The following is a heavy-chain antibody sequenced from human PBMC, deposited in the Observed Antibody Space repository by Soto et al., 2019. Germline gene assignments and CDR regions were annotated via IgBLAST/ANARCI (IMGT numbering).Heavy chain of an antibody. CDR2: IYYSGST. J-gene: IGHJ3*02. D-gene: IGHD6-19*01. Sequence: QVHLQESGPGLVKPSQTLSLTCSVSVGSISSGDYYWSWIRQPPGKGLEWIGYIYYSGSTYYNPSLKGRVNISVDTSKNQFSLKLSSVTAADTAVYYWAHYSSGRAFDIWGQGTMVTVSS. CDR3: AHYSSGRAFDI. V-gene: IGHV4-30-4*01. CDR1: VGSISSGDYY.